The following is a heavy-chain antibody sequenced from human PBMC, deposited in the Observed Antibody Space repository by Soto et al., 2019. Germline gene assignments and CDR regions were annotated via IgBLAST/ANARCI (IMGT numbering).Heavy chain of an antibody. J-gene: IGHJ6*02. CDR3: ARNYDFWSGYHSPDYYYGMDV. Sequence: PSETLSLTCTVSGGSISSGGYYWSWIRQHPGKGLEWIGYIYYSGSTYYNPSLKSRVTISVDTSKNQFSLKLSSVTAADTAVYYCARNYDFWSGYHSPDYYYGMDVWGQGTTVSV. CDR2: IYYSGST. V-gene: IGHV4-31*03. CDR1: GGSISSGGYY. D-gene: IGHD3-3*01.